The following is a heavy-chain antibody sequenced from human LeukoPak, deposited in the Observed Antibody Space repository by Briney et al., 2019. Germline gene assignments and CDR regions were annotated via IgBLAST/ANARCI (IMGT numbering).Heavy chain of an antibody. D-gene: IGHD1-26*01. CDR1: GFTFSGSA. CDR3: TRDSGTYSWFDP. CDR2: IDKKDKGYATAT. V-gene: IGHV3-73*01. Sequence: PGGFLRLSCAASGFTFSGSAIHWVRQSSGKGLEWVGQIDKKDKGYATATAYAASVKGRFTISRDDSINTAYLQMKSLKTEDTALYYCTRDSGTYSWFDPWGQGTLVTVSS. J-gene: IGHJ5*02.